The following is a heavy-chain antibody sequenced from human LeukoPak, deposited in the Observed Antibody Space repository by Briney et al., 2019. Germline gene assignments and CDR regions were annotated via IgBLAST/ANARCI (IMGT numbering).Heavy chain of an antibody. CDR2: ISYDGSNK. CDR3: AKGLYYYGSGSPVPFDY. V-gene: IGHV3-30*18. CDR1: GFTFSSYG. D-gene: IGHD3-10*01. Sequence: PGGSLRLSCAASGFTFSSYGMHWVRQAPGKGLEWVAVISYDGSNKYYADSVKGRFTISRDNSKNTLYLQMNSLRAEDTAVYYCAKGLYYYGSGSPVPFDYWGQGTLVTVSS. J-gene: IGHJ4*02.